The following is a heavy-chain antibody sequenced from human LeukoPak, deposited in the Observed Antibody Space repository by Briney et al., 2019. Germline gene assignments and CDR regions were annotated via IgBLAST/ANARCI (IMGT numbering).Heavy chain of an antibody. CDR1: RCTFTTPA. D-gene: IGHD3-22*01. Sequence: APLKASSKASRCTFTTPAISWARQAPAHGLQWMGWISCYDHTTNYAQTFQGRVTLPTDTSTRTAYMELRSLRSDDTAVYYCARDPSNSRGYRIYLDFWGQGTVVTVS. CDR3: ARDPSNSRGYRIYLDF. CDR2: ISCYDHTT. J-gene: IGHJ4*02. V-gene: IGHV1-18*01.